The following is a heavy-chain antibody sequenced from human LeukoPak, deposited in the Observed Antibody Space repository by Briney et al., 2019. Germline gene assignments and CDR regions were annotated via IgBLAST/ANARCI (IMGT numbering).Heavy chain of an antibody. D-gene: IGHD2-2*01. CDR3: ARWLRGYCSSTSCYEGLDY. J-gene: IGHJ4*02. Sequence: ASVKVSCKASGYTFTSYDINWARQATGQGLEWMGWMNPNSGNTGYAQKFQGRVTMTRNASISTAYMELSSLRSEDTAVYYCARWLRGYCSSTSCYEGLDYWGQGTLVTVSS. CDR1: GYTFTSYD. CDR2: MNPNSGNT. V-gene: IGHV1-8*01.